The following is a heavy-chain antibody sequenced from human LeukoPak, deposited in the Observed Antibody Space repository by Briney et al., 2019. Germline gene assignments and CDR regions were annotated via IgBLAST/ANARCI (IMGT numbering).Heavy chain of an antibody. CDR1: GFTFSNYV. J-gene: IGHJ3*02. D-gene: IGHD3-10*01. V-gene: IGHV3-23*01. CDR3: AKGGLSRNDAFDI. Sequence: PGGSLRLSCAASGFTFSNYVMGWVRPAPGKGLGWVSGVGGSGRYPHSADSVKGRFNISRDNSKNTLYLQMNSLRVEDTALYYCAKGGLSRNDAFDIWGQWTMVTVSS. CDR2: VGGSGRYP.